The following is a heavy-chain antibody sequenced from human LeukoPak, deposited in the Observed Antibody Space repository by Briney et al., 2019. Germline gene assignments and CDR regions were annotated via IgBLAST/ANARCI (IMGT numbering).Heavy chain of an antibody. Sequence: SETLSLTCTVSGGSISGSTYYWGWIRQPPGKGLEWIGNIYYSGNTFYTPSLKSRVTISVDTSKNHFSLKLSSVTAADTAVYYCARPTGRGDYPTDAFDIWGQGTMVTVSS. CDR2: IYYSGNT. J-gene: IGHJ3*02. D-gene: IGHD4-11*01. V-gene: IGHV4-39*02. CDR1: GGSISGSTYY. CDR3: ARPTGRGDYPTDAFDI.